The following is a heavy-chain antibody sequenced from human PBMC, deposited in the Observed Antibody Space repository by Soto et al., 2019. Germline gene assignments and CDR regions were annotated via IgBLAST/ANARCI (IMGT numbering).Heavy chain of an antibody. D-gene: IGHD1-20*01. CDR3: ARNNWEVVLGAFDI. V-gene: IGHV4-59*01. Sequence: SETLSLTCTVSGGSISSYYWSWIRQPPGKGLEWIGYIYYSGSTNYNPSLKSRVTISVDTSKNQFSLKLSSVTAADTAVYYCARNNWEVVLGAFDIWGQGTMVT. CDR1: GGSISSYY. J-gene: IGHJ3*02. CDR2: IYYSGST.